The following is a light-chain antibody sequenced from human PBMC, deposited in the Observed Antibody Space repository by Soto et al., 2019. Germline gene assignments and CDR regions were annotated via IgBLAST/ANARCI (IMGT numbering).Light chain of an antibody. CDR3: VLYMGSGRRV. CDR2: NTK. Sequence: QTVVTQEPSFSVSPGGTVTLTCGLNSGSVSTSYYPSWFQQTPGQAPRTLIYNTKTRSSGVPDRFSGSILGNKAALTITGAQADDESDYYCVLYMGSGRRVFGGGTKVTVL. CDR1: SGSVSTSYY. J-gene: IGLJ3*02. V-gene: IGLV8-61*01.